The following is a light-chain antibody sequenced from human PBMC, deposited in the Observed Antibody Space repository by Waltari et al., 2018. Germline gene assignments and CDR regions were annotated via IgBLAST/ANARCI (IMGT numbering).Light chain of an antibody. V-gene: IGKV3-11*01. CDR2: DAS. J-gene: IGKJ5*01. CDR3: QQRSNWPIT. Sequence: EIVLTQSPATLSLSPGERATLSCRASQRVNTYLAWYQQKLGQSPRLRIYDASKRATGIPARFRCSGSGTDFTLTISSLEPDDFALYDCQQRSNWPITVGQVTRLEI. CDR1: QRVNTY.